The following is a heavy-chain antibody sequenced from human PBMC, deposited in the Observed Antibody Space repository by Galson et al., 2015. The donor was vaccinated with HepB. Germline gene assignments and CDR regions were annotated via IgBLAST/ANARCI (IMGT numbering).Heavy chain of an antibody. V-gene: IGHV3-11*05. D-gene: IGHD3-3*01. J-gene: IGHJ4*02. CDR1: GFTFSDYH. CDR2: ISSSSSYT. CDR3: ARAQGSFGVVILPYYFDY. Sequence: SLRLSCAASGFTFSDYHMSWIRQAPGKGLEWVSYISSSSSYTNYADSVKGRFTISRDNAKNSLYLQMNSLRAEDMAVYYCARAQGSFGVVILPYYFDYWGQGTLVTVSS.